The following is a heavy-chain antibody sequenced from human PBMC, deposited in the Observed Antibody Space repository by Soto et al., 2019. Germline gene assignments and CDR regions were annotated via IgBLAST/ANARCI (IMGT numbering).Heavy chain of an antibody. CDR3: AKDRDGDYVRFDY. J-gene: IGHJ4*02. D-gene: IGHD4-17*01. CDR1: GFTFSSYG. V-gene: IGHV3-30*18. CDR2: IAYDGSNK. Sequence: QVQLVESGGGVVQPGRSLRLSCAASGFTFSSYGMHWVRQAPGKGLEWVAVIAYDGSNKYYADSVKGRFTISRDNSKNTLYLQMNSLRAEDTAVYYCAKDRDGDYVRFDYWGKGTLVTVSS.